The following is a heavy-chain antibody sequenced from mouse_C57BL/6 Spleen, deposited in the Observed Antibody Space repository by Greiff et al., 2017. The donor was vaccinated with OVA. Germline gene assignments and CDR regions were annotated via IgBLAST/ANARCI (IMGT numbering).Heavy chain of an antibody. J-gene: IGHJ1*03. D-gene: IGHD1-1*01. V-gene: IGHV3-6*01. CDR1: GYSITSGYY. CDR2: ISYDGSN. CDR3: ARARGYGSSYSYWYFDV. Sequence: EVHLVESGPGLVKPSQSLSLTCSVTGYSITSGYYWNWIRQFPGNKLEWMGYISYDGSNNYNPSLKNRISITRDTSKNQFFLKLNSVTTEDTATYYCARARGYGSSYSYWYFDVWGTGTTVTVSS.